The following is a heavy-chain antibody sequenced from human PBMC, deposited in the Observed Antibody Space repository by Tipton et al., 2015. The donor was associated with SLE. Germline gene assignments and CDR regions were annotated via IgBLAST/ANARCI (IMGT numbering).Heavy chain of an antibody. D-gene: IGHD3-22*01. V-gene: IGHV4-59*12. CDR1: GGSISSNY. J-gene: IGHJ3*01. CDR3: ARDTDRGSSAYAGAFDF. Sequence: TLSLTCSVSGGSISSNYWIWIRQPPGKGLEWIGYIHYSGSTGYNPSLKSRVTMSVDTARNQFSLTLNSVTAADTAVYYCARDTDRGSSAYAGAFDFWGQGTVVTVSS. CDR2: IHYSGST.